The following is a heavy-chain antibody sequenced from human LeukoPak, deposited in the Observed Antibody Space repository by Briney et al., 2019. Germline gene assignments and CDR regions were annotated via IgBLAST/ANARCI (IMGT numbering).Heavy chain of an antibody. J-gene: IGHJ4*02. D-gene: IGHD2-2*01. CDR3: ARTKGYCSSSSCYGTGGIPYDY. CDR2: INSDGSST. Sequence: GGSLRLYCAASGFTLSSYWRHWVRQAPGKGLMWVSRINSDGSSTSYADSVKGRFIISRDNAKNTLYLQMNSLRAEDTAVYYCARTKGYCSSSSCYGTGGIPYDYWGQGTLVTVSS. CDR1: GFTLSSYW. V-gene: IGHV3-74*01.